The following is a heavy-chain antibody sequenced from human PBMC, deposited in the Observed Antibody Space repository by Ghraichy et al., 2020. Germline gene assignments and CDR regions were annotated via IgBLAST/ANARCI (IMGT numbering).Heavy chain of an antibody. D-gene: IGHD2-15*01. J-gene: IGHJ3*02. CDR1: GGSISSYY. CDR3: ARHKDIVVVVAATRHDAFDI. CDR2: IYTSGST. Sequence: SETLSLTCTVSGGSISSYYWSWIRQPPGKGLEWIGYIYTSGSTNYNPSLKSRVTISVDTSKNQFSLKLSSVTAADTAVYYCARHKDIVVVVAATRHDAFDIWGQGTMVTVSS. V-gene: IGHV4-4*09.